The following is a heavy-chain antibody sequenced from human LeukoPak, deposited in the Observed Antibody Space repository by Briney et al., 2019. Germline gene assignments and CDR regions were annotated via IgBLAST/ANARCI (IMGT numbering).Heavy chain of an antibody. CDR2: ISDSGGST. Sequence: GGSLRLSCVPSGFTFSDYAISWVRQAPGQGLEWVSGISDSGGSTYYADSVKGRCTISRDNSKNTVSLQMNNLRAEDTAVYFCARHDSFIPYWGQGTLVTVTS. J-gene: IGHJ4*02. CDR1: GFTFSDYA. V-gene: IGHV3-23*01. D-gene: IGHD3-16*02. CDR3: ARHDSFIPY.